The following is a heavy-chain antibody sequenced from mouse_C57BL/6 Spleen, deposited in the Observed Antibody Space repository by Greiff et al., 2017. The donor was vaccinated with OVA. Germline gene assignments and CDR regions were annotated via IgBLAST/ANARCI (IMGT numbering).Heavy chain of an antibody. Sequence: QVHVKQPGAELVKPGASVKLSCKASGYTFTSYWMHWVKQRPGQGLEWIGMIHPNSGSTNYNEKFKSKATLTVDKSSSTAYMQLSSLTSEDSAVYYCAPITTVVGGFAYWGQGTLVTVSA. CDR2: IHPNSGST. D-gene: IGHD1-1*01. J-gene: IGHJ3*01. CDR1: GYTFTSYW. CDR3: APITTVVGGFAY. V-gene: IGHV1-64*01.